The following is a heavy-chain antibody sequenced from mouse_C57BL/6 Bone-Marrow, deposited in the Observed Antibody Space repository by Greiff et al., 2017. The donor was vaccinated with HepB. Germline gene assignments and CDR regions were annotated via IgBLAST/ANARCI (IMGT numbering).Heavy chain of an antibody. CDR3: TLDGNSWFAD. CDR1: GFTFSNYW. CDR2: IRLKSDNYAT. V-gene: IGHV6-3*01. Sequence: EVKVEESGGGLVQPGGSMKLSCVASGFTFSNYWMNWVRQSPEKGLEWVAQIRLKSDNYATHYAESVKGRFTISRDDSKRSVYLQMNNLRAEDTGIYYCTLDGNSWFADWGQGTLVTVSA. J-gene: IGHJ3*01. D-gene: IGHD2-1*01.